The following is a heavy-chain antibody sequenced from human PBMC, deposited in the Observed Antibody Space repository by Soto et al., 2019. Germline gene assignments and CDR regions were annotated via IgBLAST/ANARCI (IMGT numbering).Heavy chain of an antibody. CDR1: GFTFSTYA. CDR2: ISYDGTNK. D-gene: IGHD3-3*01. V-gene: IGHV3-30*03. J-gene: IGHJ4*02. Sequence: QVQLVESGGGVVQPGGSLRLSCAASGFTFSTYAMHWVRQAPGKGLEWVALISYDGTNKYFADSVKGRFTISRDNSKNTLYLQMSSLRAEDTAMYYCARGMGNVLRFLWLFDYWGQGTLVTVSS. CDR3: ARGMGNVLRFLWLFDY.